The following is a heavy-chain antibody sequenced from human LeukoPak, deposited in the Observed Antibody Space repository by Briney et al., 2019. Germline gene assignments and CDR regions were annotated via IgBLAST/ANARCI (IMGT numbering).Heavy chain of an antibody. CDR1: GFTFSSYA. CDR2: ISGSGRST. CDR3: AKENYGDATGGRFQH. J-gene: IGHJ1*01. Sequence: GGSLRLSCAASGFTFSSYAMSWVRQAPGKGLEWVSVISGSGRSTYYADSAKGRFTVSRDNSKNTLYLQMSSLRAEDTAIYYCAKENYGDATGGRFQHWGQGTLVTVSS. V-gene: IGHV3-23*01. D-gene: IGHD4-17*01.